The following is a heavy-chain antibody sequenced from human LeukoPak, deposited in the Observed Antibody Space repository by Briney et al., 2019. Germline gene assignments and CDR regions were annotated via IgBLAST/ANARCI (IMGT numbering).Heavy chain of an antibody. CDR3: ARRVYNRGLYDLGAFYL. Sequence: SETLSLTCTVSGGSLSSSYWSWIRQPPGGGLEWIGYSYYTGNTNYSPALKSRVTISFATSKNQFSLNLGSVTATDTAVYYCARRVYNRGLYDLGAFYLWGQGTMVTVSS. CDR2: SYYTGNT. J-gene: IGHJ3*01. V-gene: IGHV4-59*08. CDR1: GGSLSSSY. D-gene: IGHD2-8*01.